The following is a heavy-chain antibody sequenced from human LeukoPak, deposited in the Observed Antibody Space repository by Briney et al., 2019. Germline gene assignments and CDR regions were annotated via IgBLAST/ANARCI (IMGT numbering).Heavy chain of an antibody. CDR3: AKREYSSGWLPPLYGMDV. V-gene: IGHV3-30*18. CDR2: ISYDGSNK. J-gene: IGHJ6*02. D-gene: IGHD6-19*01. Sequence: GRSLRVSCAASGFTFSSYGMHWVRQAPGKGLEWVAVISYDGSNKYYADSVKGRFTISRDNSKNTLYLQMNSLRAEDTAVYYCAKREYSSGWLPPLYGMDVWGQGTTVTVSS. CDR1: GFTFSSYG.